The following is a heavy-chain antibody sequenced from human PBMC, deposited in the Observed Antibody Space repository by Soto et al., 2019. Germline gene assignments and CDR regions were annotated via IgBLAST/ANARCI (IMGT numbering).Heavy chain of an antibody. J-gene: IGHJ4*02. CDR1: GGSISSGGYY. CDR3: ARDQEQWLVPFDY. D-gene: IGHD6-19*01. CDR2: IYYSGST. V-gene: IGHV4-31*03. Sequence: SETLSLTCTVSGGSISSGGYYWSWIRQHPGKGLEWIGYIYYSGSTYYNPSLKSRVTISVDTSKNQFSLKLSSVTAADTAVYYCARDQEQWLVPFDYWGQGTLVTVSS.